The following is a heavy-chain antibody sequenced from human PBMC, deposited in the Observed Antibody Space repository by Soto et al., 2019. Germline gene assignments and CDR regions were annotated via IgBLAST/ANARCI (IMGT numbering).Heavy chain of an antibody. V-gene: IGHV4-39*01. CDR1: GGSISSSSYY. CDR3: ARHGKPDTFDP. Sequence: QLQLQESGPGLVKPSETPSLTCTVSGGSISSSSYYWGWIRQPPGKGLEWIGSIYYSGSTYYNPSLKSRVTISVDTSKNQFSLKLSSVTAADTAVYYCARHGKPDTFDPWGQGTLVTVSS. D-gene: IGHD1-26*01. CDR2: IYYSGST. J-gene: IGHJ5*02.